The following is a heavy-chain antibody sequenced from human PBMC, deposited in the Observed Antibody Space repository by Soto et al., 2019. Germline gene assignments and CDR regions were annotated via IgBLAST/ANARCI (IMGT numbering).Heavy chain of an antibody. V-gene: IGHV3-21*01. CDR2: ISSSSSYI. J-gene: IGHJ4*02. Sequence: PGGSLRLSCAASGFTFSSYSMNWVRQAPGKGLEWVSSISSSSSYIYYADSVKGRFTISRDNAKNSLYLQMNSLRAEDTAVYYCARDVPRFCTNGVCGGSYWGQGTLVTVSS. CDR3: ARDVPRFCTNGVCGGSY. CDR1: GFTFSSYS. D-gene: IGHD2-8*01.